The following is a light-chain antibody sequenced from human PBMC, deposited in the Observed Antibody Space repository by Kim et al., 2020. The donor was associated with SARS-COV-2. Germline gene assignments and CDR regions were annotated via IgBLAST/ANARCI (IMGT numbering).Light chain of an antibody. CDR1: NIGSKS. CDR3: QVWDRSSDHPV. Sequence: SYELTQRPSVSVAPGKTARITCGGNNIGSKSVHWYQKKPGQAPVLVIYYDSDRPSGIPERFSGSNSGNTATLTISRVEAGDEADYYCQVWDRSSDHPVFGGGTQLTVL. V-gene: IGLV3-21*04. CDR2: YDS. J-gene: IGLJ3*02.